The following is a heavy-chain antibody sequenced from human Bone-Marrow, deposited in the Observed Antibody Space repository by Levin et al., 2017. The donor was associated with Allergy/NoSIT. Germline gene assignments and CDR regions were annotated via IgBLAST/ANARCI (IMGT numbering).Heavy chain of an antibody. CDR1: GFTFSSYD. D-gene: IGHD6-13*01. Sequence: GESLKISCAASGFTFSSYDMHWVRQATGKGLEWVSAIGTAGDPYYPGSVKGRFTISRENAKNSLYLQMNSLRAGDTAVYYCARVLIAAATDFDYWGQGTLVTVSS. CDR3: ARVLIAAATDFDY. J-gene: IGHJ4*02. V-gene: IGHV3-13*05. CDR2: IGTAGDP.